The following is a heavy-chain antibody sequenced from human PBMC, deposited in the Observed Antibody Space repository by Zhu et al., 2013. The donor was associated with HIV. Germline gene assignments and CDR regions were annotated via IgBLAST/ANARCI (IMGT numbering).Heavy chain of an antibody. D-gene: IGHD4-4*01. V-gene: IGHV1-2*02. Sequence: QVHLVQPGAEVKKPGASVKVSCKASGYTFTGYYMHWVRQAPGQGLEWMGWINPNSGGTNYAQKFQGRVTMTRDTSISTAYMELSRLRSDDTAAYYCARGIRYGNTLGYFDLWGRGTWSLSPQ. J-gene: IGHJ2*01. CDR2: INPNSGGT. CDR1: GYTFTGYY. CDR3: ARGIRYGNTLGYFDL.